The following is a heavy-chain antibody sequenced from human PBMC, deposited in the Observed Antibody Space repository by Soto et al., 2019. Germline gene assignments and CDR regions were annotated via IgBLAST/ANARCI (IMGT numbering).Heavy chain of an antibody. V-gene: IGHV3-33*05. D-gene: IGHD3-16*01. Sequence: QVQVVESGGGVVQPGTSLRLSCVGSGFTFRSYVIHWVRQAPGKGLEWVALTSYDGSNNFYGDSVKGRFTISRDNSRNTVELQMDSLRLEDTALYYCARWGTTGGLDVCGQGTLVSVSS. CDR3: ARWGTTGGLDV. CDR2: TSYDGSNN. J-gene: IGHJ4*02. CDR1: GFTFRSYV.